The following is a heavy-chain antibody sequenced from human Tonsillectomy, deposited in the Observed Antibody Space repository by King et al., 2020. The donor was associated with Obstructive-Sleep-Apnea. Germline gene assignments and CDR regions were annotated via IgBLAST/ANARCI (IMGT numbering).Heavy chain of an antibody. J-gene: IGHJ4*02. CDR3: ARPYVSGGYYTGWVFDY. Sequence: QLQESGPGLVKPSGTLSLSCTVSGGSINKSRYYWGWIRQPPGKGLEWIGNIYYSGSTYYNPSLKSRVTISVDTSKNQFSLKLISVTAADTAVYYCARPYVSGGYYTGWVFDYWGQGTLVTVSS. CDR2: IYYSGST. CDR1: GGSINKSRYY. V-gene: IGHV4-39*01. D-gene: IGHD3-10*01.